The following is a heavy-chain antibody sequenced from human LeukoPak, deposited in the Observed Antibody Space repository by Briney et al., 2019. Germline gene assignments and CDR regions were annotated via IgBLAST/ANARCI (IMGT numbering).Heavy chain of an antibody. Sequence: SETLSLTCTVSGDSFTSGGYFWTWLRQHPGKGLEWIGYISNSGTTSYNPSLKSRVSISVDTSNNQFSLRLSSVTAADTAVYYCARDVVVTSSPDAFDIWGQGTMVTVSS. CDR3: ARDVVVTSSPDAFDI. CDR2: ISNSGTT. J-gene: IGHJ3*02. CDR1: GDSFTSGGYF. D-gene: IGHD2-21*02. V-gene: IGHV4-31*03.